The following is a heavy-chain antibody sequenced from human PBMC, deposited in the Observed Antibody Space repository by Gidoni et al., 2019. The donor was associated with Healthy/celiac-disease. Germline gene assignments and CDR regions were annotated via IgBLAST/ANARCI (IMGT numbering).Heavy chain of an antibody. D-gene: IGHD1-1*01. CDR2: IIPILGIA. CDR3: GRGNIDY. CDR1: GGTFSSYT. Sequence: QVQLVQSGAELKKPGSSVTVSCTASGGTFSSYTISWVRQAPGQGREWMGRIIPILGIANYAQKFQGRVTITEEKSTSTAYMELSSLRSEDTAVYYCGRGNIDYWGQGTLVTVSS. V-gene: IGHV1-69*02. J-gene: IGHJ4*02.